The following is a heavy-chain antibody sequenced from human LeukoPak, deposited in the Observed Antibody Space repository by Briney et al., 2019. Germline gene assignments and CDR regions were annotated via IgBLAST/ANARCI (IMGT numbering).Heavy chain of an antibody. D-gene: IGHD3-9*01. J-gene: IGHJ4*02. Sequence: SETLSLTCTVSGYSISSGYYWGWIRQPPGKGLEWIGSIYHSGSTYYNPSLKSRVTISVDTSKNQFSLKLNSVTAADTAVYYCARVTGYMIEDYFDYWGQGTLVTVSS. V-gene: IGHV4-38-2*02. CDR1: GYSISSGYY. CDR3: ARVTGYMIEDYFDY. CDR2: IYHSGST.